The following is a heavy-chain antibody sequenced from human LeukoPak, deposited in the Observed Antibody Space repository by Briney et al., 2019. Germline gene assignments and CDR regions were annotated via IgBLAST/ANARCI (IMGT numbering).Heavy chain of an antibody. Sequence: GGSLRLSCAASAFTFSGHDMSWVRQAPGKGLEWVSGVSYSGDGTYYADSVKGRFAISRENSKNTLYLHMNSLRAEDTAVYYCVREGPRGLAFDVWGQGTRVTVSS. J-gene: IGHJ3*01. V-gene: IGHV3-23*01. CDR2: VSYSGDGT. CDR1: AFTFSGHD. CDR3: VREGPRGLAFDV.